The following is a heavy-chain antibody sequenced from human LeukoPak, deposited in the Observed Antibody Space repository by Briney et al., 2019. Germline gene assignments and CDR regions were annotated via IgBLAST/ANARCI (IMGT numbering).Heavy chain of an antibody. J-gene: IGHJ4*02. CDR3: ARGSRGNFDY. CDR1: GFTFSSYG. Sequence: GGTLRLSCAASGFTFSSYGMSGVPQAPGKGVEWVSAISPGDYTAYYADSVRDRFTVSRDKSKNSLSLQMNSLRDEDTAVYYCARGSRGNFDYWGQGTLVTVSS. D-gene: IGHD4-23*01. V-gene: IGHV3-23*01. CDR2: ISPGDYTA.